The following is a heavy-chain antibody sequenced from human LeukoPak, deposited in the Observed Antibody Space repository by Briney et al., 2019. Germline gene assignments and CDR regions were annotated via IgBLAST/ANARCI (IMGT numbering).Heavy chain of an antibody. V-gene: IGHV3-9*03. D-gene: IGHD5-18*01. J-gene: IGHJ4*02. CDR3: AKDLSAGYSYGNQFDY. Sequence: PGGSLRLSCAASGFTFDDYAMHWVRQAPGKGLEWVSGISWNSGSIGYADSVKGRFTISRDNAKNSLYLQMNSLRAEDMALYYCAKDLSAGYSYGNQFDYWGQGTLVTVSS. CDR2: ISWNSGSI. CDR1: GFTFDDYA.